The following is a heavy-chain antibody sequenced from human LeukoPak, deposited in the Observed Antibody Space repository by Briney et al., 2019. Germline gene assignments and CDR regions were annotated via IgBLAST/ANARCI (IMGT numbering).Heavy chain of an antibody. CDR1: GYTFTGYY. J-gene: IGHJ6*03. CDR2: INPSGGST. CDR3: ARDLKYYGSGSPYYYYYMDV. D-gene: IGHD3-10*01. Sequence: GASVKVSCKASGYTFTGYYMHWVRQAPGQGLEWMGIINPSGGSTSYAQKFQGRVTMTRDMSTSTVYMELSSLRSEGTAVYYCARDLKYYGSGSPYYYYYMDVWGKGTTVTVS. V-gene: IGHV1-46*01.